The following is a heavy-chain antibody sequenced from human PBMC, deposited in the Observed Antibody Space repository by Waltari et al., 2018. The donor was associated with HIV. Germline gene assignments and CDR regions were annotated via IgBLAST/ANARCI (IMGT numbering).Heavy chain of an antibody. CDR1: GFTVSSYG. Sequence: QVQPVESGGGRVQPGGSLRLSCAAVGFTVSSYGTPVGPQAPGKGLEWVAFRRYEGSNKYYADSVKGRFTISRDNSKNTLYLQMNSLRAEDTAVYYCAKDSTIAVAGMDYFDYWGQGTLVTVSS. V-gene: IGHV3-30*02. J-gene: IGHJ4*02. CDR3: AKDSTIAVAGMDYFDY. D-gene: IGHD6-19*01. CDR2: RRYEGSNK.